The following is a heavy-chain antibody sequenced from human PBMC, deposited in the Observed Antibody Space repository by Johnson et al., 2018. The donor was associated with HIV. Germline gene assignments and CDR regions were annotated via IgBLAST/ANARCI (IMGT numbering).Heavy chain of an antibody. Sequence: QVQLVESGGGVVQPGRSLRLSCAASRFTFSNYALHWVRQAPGMGLEWVAVISHDGSNKYYADSVKGRFTISRDNSKNTLYLQMNSLRAEDTAVYFCARGYYYSRGSDAFDIWGLGTMVTVSS. D-gene: IGHD3-22*01. CDR1: RFTFSNYA. V-gene: IGHV3-30-3*01. CDR2: ISHDGSNK. J-gene: IGHJ3*02. CDR3: ARGYYYSRGSDAFDI.